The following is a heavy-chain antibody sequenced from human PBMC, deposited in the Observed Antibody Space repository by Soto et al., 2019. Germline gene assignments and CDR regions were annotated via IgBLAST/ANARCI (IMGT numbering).Heavy chain of an antibody. CDR2: IYYSGST. CDR1: GGSISSGDYY. J-gene: IGHJ5*02. Sequence: SETLSLTCTVSGGSISSGDYYWSWIRQPPGKGLEWIGYIYYSGSTYYNPSLQSRVTISVDSSKNQCSLKLSSVTAADTAVYYCARRQSSSWFGLWGQGTLVTDSS. V-gene: IGHV4-30-4*01. CDR3: ARRQSSSWFGL. D-gene: IGHD6-13*01.